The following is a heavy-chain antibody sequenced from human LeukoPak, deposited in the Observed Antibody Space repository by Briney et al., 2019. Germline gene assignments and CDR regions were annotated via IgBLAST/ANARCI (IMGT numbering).Heavy chain of an antibody. Sequence: ASVKVSCKASGYTFTGYDINWVRQATGQGLEWMGWMNANSGNTDYARKFQGRVTITRNTSISTAYMELSSLRSEDTAVYYCARRSAWYLDSWGQGTLVTASS. CDR3: ARRSAWYLDS. CDR2: MNANSGNT. CDR1: GYTFTGYD. D-gene: IGHD6-19*01. J-gene: IGHJ4*02. V-gene: IGHV1-8*03.